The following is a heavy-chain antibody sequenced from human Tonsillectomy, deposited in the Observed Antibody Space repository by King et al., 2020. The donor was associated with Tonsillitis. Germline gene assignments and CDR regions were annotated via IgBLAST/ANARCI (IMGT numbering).Heavy chain of an antibody. CDR2: ISWDGGST. Sequence: EVQLVQSGGVVVQPGGSLRLSCAASGFTFDDYTMHWVRQAPGKGLEWVSLISWDGGSTYYADSVKGRFTISRDNSKNSLYLQMNSLRTEDTALYYCAKGAPRGAMVPTEYFHHWGQGTLVTVSS. CDR1: GFTFDDYT. D-gene: IGHD5-18*01. V-gene: IGHV3-43*01. CDR3: AKGAPRGAMVPTEYFHH. J-gene: IGHJ1*01.